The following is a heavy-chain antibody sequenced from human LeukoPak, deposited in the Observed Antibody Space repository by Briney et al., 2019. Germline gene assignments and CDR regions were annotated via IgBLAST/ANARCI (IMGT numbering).Heavy chain of an antibody. V-gene: IGHV3-23*01. CDR1: GFTFSNYA. D-gene: IGHD2-15*01. CDR2: ITGSGAVT. CDR3: AKAIGGEGSYGMDV. Sequence: GGSLRLSCAASGFTFSNYAMSWVRQAPGKGLEWVSDITGSGAVTYYADSVKGRFTISRDNSKNTLYLQMHSLRAEDTAVYYCAKAIGGEGSYGMDVWGKGTTVTVSS. J-gene: IGHJ6*04.